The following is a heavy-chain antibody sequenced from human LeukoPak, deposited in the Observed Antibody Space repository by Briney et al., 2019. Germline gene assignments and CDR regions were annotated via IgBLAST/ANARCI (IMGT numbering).Heavy chain of an antibody. D-gene: IGHD6-13*01. CDR2: IYSGGST. J-gene: IGHJ4*02. CDR3: SRAPVAAANPVSV. V-gene: IGHV3-66*01. CDR1: GFTVSSNY. Sequence: GGSLRLSCAASGFTVSSNYMSWVRQAPGKGLDWVSVIYSGGSTYYAESVKGRFTISRDNSKNTLYLQMNSLRAEDTAVYYCSRAPVAAANPVSVWGQGTLVTVSS.